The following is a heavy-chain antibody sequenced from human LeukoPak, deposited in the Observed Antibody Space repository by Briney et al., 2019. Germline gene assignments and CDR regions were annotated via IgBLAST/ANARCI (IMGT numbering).Heavy chain of an antibody. Sequence: SETLSLTCIVSGGSISSYYWSWIRQPPGKGLEWIGYIYYSGSTNYNPSLKSRVTISVDTSKNQFSLKLSSVTAADTAVYYCARRVQTSNYDSGWFDPWGQGTLVTVSS. CDR2: IYYSGST. CDR1: GGSISSYY. J-gene: IGHJ5*02. CDR3: ARRVQTSNYDSGWFDP. D-gene: IGHD4-11*01. V-gene: IGHV4-59*01.